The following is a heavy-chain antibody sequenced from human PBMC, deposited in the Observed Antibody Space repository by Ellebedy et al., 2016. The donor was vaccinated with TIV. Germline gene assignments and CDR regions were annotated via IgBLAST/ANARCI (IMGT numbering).Heavy chain of an antibody. CDR1: GFTFSSFA. CDR2: IYSGGST. CDR3: ARIYQ. Sequence: PGGSLRLSCEASGFTFSSFAMSWVRQTPGKGLGWVSLIYSGGSTQYTDSVKGRFTISRDNSKNTVYLQMNSRRVEDTAVYYCARIYQWGQGTLVTVSS. J-gene: IGHJ4*02. V-gene: IGHV3-66*01. D-gene: IGHD2-2*01.